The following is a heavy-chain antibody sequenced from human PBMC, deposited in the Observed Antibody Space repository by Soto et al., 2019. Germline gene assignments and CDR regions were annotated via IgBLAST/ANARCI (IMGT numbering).Heavy chain of an antibody. CDR2: ISAYNGNT. J-gene: IGHJ4*02. V-gene: IGHV1-18*01. D-gene: IGHD2-2*01. CDR3: ARGCSSTSCYRFDY. CDR1: GYTFTSYG. Sequence: ASVKVSCKASGYTFTSYGISWVRQAPGQGLEWMGWISAYNGNTNYAQKLQGRVTMTTDISTSTAYMELRSPRSDDTAVYYCARGCSSTSCYRFDYWGQGTLVTVSS.